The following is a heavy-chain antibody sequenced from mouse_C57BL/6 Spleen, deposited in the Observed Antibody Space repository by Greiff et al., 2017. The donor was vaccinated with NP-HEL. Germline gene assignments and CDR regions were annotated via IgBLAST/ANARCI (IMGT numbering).Heavy chain of an antibody. J-gene: IGHJ3*01. CDR1: GFSLTSYG. D-gene: IGHD2-4*01. CDR3: ASDYDAWFAY. Sequence: VKLQESGPGLVQPSQSLSITCTVSGFSLTSYGVHWVRPSPGKGLEWLGVVWSGGSTDYYAAFISRLSISKDNSKSQVFFKMNSLQADDTAIYYCASDYDAWFAYWGQGTLVTVSA. V-gene: IGHV2-2*01. CDR2: VWSGGST.